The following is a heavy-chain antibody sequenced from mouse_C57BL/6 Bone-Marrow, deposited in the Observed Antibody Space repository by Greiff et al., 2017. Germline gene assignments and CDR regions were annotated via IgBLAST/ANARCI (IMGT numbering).Heavy chain of an antibody. D-gene: IGHD1-1*01. CDR3: ALYGSSRYAMDY. CDR1: GYSFTDYN. CDR2: INPNYGTT. J-gene: IGHJ4*01. V-gene: IGHV1-39*01. Sequence: VHVKQSGPELVKPGASVKISCKASGYSFTDYNMNWVKQSNGKSLEWIGVINPNYGTTSYNQKFKGKATLTVDQSSSTAYMQLNSLTSEDSAVYYCALYGSSRYAMDYWGQGTSVTVSS.